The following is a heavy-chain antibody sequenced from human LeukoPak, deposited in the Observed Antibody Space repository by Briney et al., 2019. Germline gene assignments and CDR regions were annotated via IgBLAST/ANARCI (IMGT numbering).Heavy chain of an antibody. J-gene: IGHJ4*02. CDR2: ISTNTGNT. V-gene: IGHV1-18*01. CDR1: GYALTNYG. Sequence: ASVKVSCKSSGYALTNYGISWVRQAPGQGLEWMGWISTNTGNTNYSQKLQGRVTMTTDTYTDTAHMELRSLSSDDTALYYCARDSIQSGIYGYWGQGTLVTVSS. D-gene: IGHD1-14*01. CDR3: ARDSIQSGIYGY.